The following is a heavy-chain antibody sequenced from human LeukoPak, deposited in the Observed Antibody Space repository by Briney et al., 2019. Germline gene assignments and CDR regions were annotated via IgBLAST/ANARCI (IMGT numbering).Heavy chain of an antibody. CDR3: ASAGDRNWNYCYYYYMDV. J-gene: IGHJ6*03. D-gene: IGHD1-1*01. V-gene: IGHV4-59*11. CDR2: IYYSGST. CDR1: GGSISSHY. Sequence: SETLSLTCTVSGGSISSHYWSWIRQPPGKGLEWIGYIYYSGSTNYNPSLKSRVTISVDTSKNQFSLKLSSVTAADTAVYYCASAGDRNWNYCYYYYMDVWGKGTTVTVSS.